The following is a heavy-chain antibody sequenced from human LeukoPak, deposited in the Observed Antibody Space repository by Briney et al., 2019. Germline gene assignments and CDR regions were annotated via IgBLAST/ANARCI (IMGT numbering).Heavy chain of an antibody. J-gene: IGHJ5*02. CDR2: ISPYNGNT. CDR3: ARELVPTGELSPFDP. Sequence: GASVKVSCKASGYRFTSYGISWVRQAPGQGLEWMGWISPYNGNTHYAQKLQGRVTMTTDTSTSTAYMELRSLRSDDTAVYYCARELVPTGELSPFDPWGQGTLVTVSS. V-gene: IGHV1-18*01. D-gene: IGHD3-16*02. CDR1: GYRFTSYG.